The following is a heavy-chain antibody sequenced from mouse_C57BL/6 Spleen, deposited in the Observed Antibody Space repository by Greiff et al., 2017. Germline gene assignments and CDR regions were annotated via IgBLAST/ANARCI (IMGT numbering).Heavy chain of an antibody. J-gene: IGHJ4*01. CDR3: SSAGGYDYVDYYAMDY. V-gene: IGHV1-54*01. CDR2: INPGSGGT. Sequence: QVQLQQSGAELVRPGTSVKVSCKASGYAFTNYLIEWVKQRPGQGLEWIGVINPGSGGTNYNGKFKGKATLTADKSSSTAYMQLSSLTSEDSAVYFCSSAGGYDYVDYYAMDYWGQGTSVTVSS. CDR1: GYAFTNYL. D-gene: IGHD2-4*01.